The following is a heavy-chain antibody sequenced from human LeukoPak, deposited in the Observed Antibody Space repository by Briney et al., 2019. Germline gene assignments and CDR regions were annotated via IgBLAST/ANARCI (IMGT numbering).Heavy chain of an antibody. J-gene: IGHJ5*02. D-gene: IGHD1-26*01. V-gene: IGHV1-46*01. CDR2: VHSSGGVI. CDR1: GGTFTSDY. Sequence: GASVKVSCKASGGTFTSDYMNWVRQAPGQGLEWMGIVHSSGGVIKYAQEFQDRVTMTRDTSTSTVYMELSSLRSEDTAVYYCAGSSHQRNWFDPWGQGTLVIVSS. CDR3: AGSSHQRNWFDP.